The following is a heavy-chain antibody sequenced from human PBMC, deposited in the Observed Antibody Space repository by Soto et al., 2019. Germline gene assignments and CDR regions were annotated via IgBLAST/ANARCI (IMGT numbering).Heavy chain of an antibody. CDR1: GSTFSNYW. CDR2: IKQDGSEK. D-gene: IGHD3-9*01. V-gene: IGHV3-7*01. Sequence: GGSLRLSCAASGSTFSNYWMSWVRQAPGKGLEWVANIKQDGSEKHYVDSVKGRFTISRDNAKNSLYLQMNSLRAEDTAVYYCARDTDYPYDILTGYYQVYFDYWGQGTLVTVSS. CDR3: ARDTDYPYDILTGYYQVYFDY. J-gene: IGHJ4*02.